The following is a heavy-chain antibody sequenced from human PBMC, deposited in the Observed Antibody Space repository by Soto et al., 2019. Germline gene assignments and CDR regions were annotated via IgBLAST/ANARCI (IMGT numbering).Heavy chain of an antibody. CDR2: ISWNSGSI. D-gene: IGHD6-19*01. CDR3: AKDYVAASYYYYYYMDV. V-gene: IGHV3-9*01. Sequence: GGSLRLSCAASGFTFDDYAMHWVRQAPGKGLEWVSGISWNSGSIGYADSVKGRFTISRDNAKNSLYLQMNSLRAEDTALYYCAKDYVAASYYYYYYMDVWGKGTTVTVSS. J-gene: IGHJ6*03. CDR1: GFTFDDYA.